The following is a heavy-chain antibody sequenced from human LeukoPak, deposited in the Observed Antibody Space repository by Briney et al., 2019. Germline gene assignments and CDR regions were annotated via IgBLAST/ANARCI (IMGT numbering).Heavy chain of an antibody. V-gene: IGHV3-7*01. CDR3: ASAYYYRLPD. CDR2: IKQDGSEK. CDR1: GFTFSSYW. D-gene: IGHD3-10*01. J-gene: IGHJ4*02. Sequence: GGSLRLSCAASGFTFSSYWMSWVRQAPGKGLEWVANIKQDGSEKYYVDSVKGRFTISRDNAKNTLYLQMNRLRAEDTALYYCASAYYYRLPDWGQGTLVTVSS.